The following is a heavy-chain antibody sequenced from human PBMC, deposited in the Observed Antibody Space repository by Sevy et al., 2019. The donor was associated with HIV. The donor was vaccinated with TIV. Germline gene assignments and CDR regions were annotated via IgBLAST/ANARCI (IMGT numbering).Heavy chain of an antibody. D-gene: IGHD3-3*01. V-gene: IGHV1-2*06. Sequence: ASVKVSCKASGYTFTGYYMHWVRQAPGQGLEWIGRINPNSGGTNYAQKFQGRVTMTRDTSISRAYMELGRLRSDDTAVYYCARDRNRKVLRFLEWLPENWFDPWGQGTLVTVSS. CDR2: INPNSGGT. CDR3: ARDRNRKVLRFLEWLPENWFDP. J-gene: IGHJ5*02. CDR1: GYTFTGYY.